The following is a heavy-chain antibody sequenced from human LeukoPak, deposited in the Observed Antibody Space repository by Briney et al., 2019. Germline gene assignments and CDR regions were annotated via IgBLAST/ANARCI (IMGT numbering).Heavy chain of an antibody. Sequence: SETLSLTCTVSGGSINNYYWSWIRQPAGKGLEWIGRIYTSGSTNYNPSLKSRVTMSVDTSKNQFSLKLSSVTAADTAVYYCARGGSSWSAEYFQHWGQGTLVTVSS. J-gene: IGHJ1*01. D-gene: IGHD6-13*01. V-gene: IGHV4-4*07. CDR3: ARGGSSWSAEYFQH. CDR1: GGSINNYY. CDR2: IYTSGST.